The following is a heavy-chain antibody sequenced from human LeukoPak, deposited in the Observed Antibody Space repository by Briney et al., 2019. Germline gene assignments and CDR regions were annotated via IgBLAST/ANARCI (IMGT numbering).Heavy chain of an antibody. CDR1: GFMFSSYG. CDR2: ISSSSSYI. Sequence: GGSLRLSCAASGFMFSSYGLNWVRQAPGKGLEWVSSISSSSSYIYYSDSVKGRFTISRDNAKNSLYLQMNSLRAEDTAVYYCARDGAHYYDSSGFDYWGQGTLVTVSS. D-gene: IGHD3-22*01. V-gene: IGHV3-21*01. J-gene: IGHJ4*02. CDR3: ARDGAHYYDSSGFDY.